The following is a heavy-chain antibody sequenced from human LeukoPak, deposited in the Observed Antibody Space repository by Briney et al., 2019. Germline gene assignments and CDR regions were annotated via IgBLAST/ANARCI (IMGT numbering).Heavy chain of an antibody. V-gene: IGHV4-59*02. CDR1: GGSVSGYY. D-gene: IGHD3-10*01. Sequence: SETLSLTCTVSGGSVSGYYWSWIRQPPGKGLEWIGYIHYSGSTTYNPSLKSRVTISIDTSKNQFSLKLSSVTAADTAVYYCARWHYGSTSFDYWGQGTPVTVSS. J-gene: IGHJ4*02. CDR3: ARWHYGSTSFDY. CDR2: IHYSGST.